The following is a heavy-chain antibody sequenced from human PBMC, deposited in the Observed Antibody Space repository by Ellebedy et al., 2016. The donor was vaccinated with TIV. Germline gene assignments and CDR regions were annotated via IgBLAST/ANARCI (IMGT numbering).Heavy chain of an antibody. Sequence: HTGGSLRLSCVASGFTFNSYWMHWVRQAPGKGLVWVSGINDDGRTTTYVDSVQGRFTISRDNARTTLYLQMNSLRAEDTAVYYCARRNPSGYDPFFDYWGQGTLVTVPS. CDR2: INDDGRTT. J-gene: IGHJ4*02. D-gene: IGHD5-12*01. CDR3: ARRNPSGYDPFFDY. CDR1: GFTFNSYW. V-gene: IGHV3-74*01.